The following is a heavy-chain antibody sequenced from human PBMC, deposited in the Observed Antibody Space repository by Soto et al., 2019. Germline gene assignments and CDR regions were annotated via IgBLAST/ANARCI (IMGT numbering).Heavy chain of an antibody. CDR1: GDSISSYY. V-gene: IGHV4-59*08. J-gene: IGHJ4*02. D-gene: IGHD3-3*01. CDR3: ASLEDYYESSLDY. Sequence: SETLSLTCTVSGDSISSYYWSWVRQPPGKGLEWIGNIYYSGSTNYNPSLKSRVTISGDTSKNQFSLKLNSVTAADTAVYYCASLEDYYESSLDYWGQGTLVTVSS. CDR2: IYYSGST.